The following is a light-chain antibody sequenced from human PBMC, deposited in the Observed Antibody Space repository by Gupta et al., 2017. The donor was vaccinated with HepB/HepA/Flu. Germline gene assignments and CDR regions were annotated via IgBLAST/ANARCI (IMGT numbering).Light chain of an antibody. J-gene: IGLJ1*01. Sequence: QSVLTQPRSVSGSPGQSVTISCTGTSSDVGAYKYVSWYQQHPGKAPKLMIYDVTKRPSGVPGRFSGSKSGNTASLTISGLQAEDEADYYCCSYAGSYIYVFGTGTKVTVL. CDR2: DVT. CDR1: SSDVGAYKY. V-gene: IGLV2-11*01. CDR3: CSYAGSYIYV.